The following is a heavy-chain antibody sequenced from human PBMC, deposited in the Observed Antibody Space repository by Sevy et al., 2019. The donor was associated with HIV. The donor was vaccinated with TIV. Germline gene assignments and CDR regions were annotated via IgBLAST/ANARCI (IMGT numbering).Heavy chain of an antibody. J-gene: IGHJ6*02. CDR1: GFTFSTYA. V-gene: IGHV3-64*01. Sequence: GGSLRLSCAASGFTFSTYAMYWVRQAPGKGLEYVSAISGGGSNTYYGTSVKGRITVSRDKAKKTLYLQMGSLRAEDMAVYFCARKYNDTSGYPRYSMDVWGQGTTVTVSS. CDR2: ISGGGSNT. CDR3: ARKYNDTSGYPRYSMDV. D-gene: IGHD3-22*01.